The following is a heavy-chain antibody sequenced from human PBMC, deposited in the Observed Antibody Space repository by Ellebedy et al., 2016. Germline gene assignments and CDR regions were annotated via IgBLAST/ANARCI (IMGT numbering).Heavy chain of an antibody. V-gene: IGHV1-2*02. D-gene: IGHD2-2*01. Sequence: ASVKVSXKASGYTFTDYYLHWVRQAPGQGLEWMGWINPNSGGTLYTENFQGRVTMTRDTSISTAYMELSRLRSDDTAVYYCARGGGGIVLLPAAIYDDYWGQGTLVTVSS. CDR1: GYTFTDYY. CDR2: INPNSGGT. CDR3: ARGGGGIVLLPAAIYDDY. J-gene: IGHJ4*02.